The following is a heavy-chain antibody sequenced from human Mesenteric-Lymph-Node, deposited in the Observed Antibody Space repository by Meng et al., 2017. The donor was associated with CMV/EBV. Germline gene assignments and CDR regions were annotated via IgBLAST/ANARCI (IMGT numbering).Heavy chain of an antibody. CDR1: GYTFTSYG. Sequence: ASVKVSCKTSGYTFTSYGISWVRQAPGQGIEWMGWIRADNGDTYYAQKLQGRVTITRDTSTSTVYMELRSLRSDDTAVYYCARVLTVIRGSYFFDSWGQGTLVTVSS. D-gene: IGHD2/OR15-2a*01. J-gene: IGHJ4*02. CDR3: ARVLTVIRGSYFFDS. V-gene: IGHV1-18*01. CDR2: IRADNGDT.